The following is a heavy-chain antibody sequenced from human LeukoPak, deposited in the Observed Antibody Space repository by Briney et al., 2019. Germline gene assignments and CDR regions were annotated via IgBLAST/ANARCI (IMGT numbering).Heavy chain of an antibody. CDR2: IFPSTGEI. D-gene: IGHD2-8*01. Sequence: GGSLRLSCSASGITLSKFAINWVRQPPGKGLEWVSVIFPSTGEIHYADSVKGRFTISGDNSKNTLYLQMNSLRAEDTAVYYCAKDQDIVLINWGQGTLVTVSS. V-gene: IGHV3-NL1*01. CDR1: GITLSKFA. J-gene: IGHJ4*02. CDR3: AKDQDIVLIN.